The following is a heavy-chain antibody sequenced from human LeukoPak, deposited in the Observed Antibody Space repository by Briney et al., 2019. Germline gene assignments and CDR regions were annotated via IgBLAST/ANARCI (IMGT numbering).Heavy chain of an antibody. J-gene: IGHJ4*02. Sequence: GGSLRLSSPASGFTFSSYSMNWDRQAPGKGLEWVSSISSSSSYIYYADSVKGRFTISRDNAKNSLYLQRNSLRAEDTAVYYCARDLGGSYVDWGQGTLVTVSS. CDR1: GFTFSSYS. CDR2: ISSSSSYI. CDR3: ARDLGGSYVD. D-gene: IGHD1-26*01. V-gene: IGHV3-21*01.